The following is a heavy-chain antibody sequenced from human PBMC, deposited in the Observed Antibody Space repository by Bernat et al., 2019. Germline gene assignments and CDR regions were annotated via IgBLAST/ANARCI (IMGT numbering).Heavy chain of an antibody. V-gene: IGHV3-7*01. J-gene: IGHJ4*02. Sequence: EVQLVESGGGLVQPGGSLRLSCAASGFTFRSYWMSWVRQAPGKGLEWVANIKQDGSEKYYVDSVKGRFTISRDNAKKSLHLQMNSLRAEDTAVYYCARDLEGSGSYPRDWGQGTLVTVSS. D-gene: IGHD3-10*01. CDR3: ARDLEGSGSYPRD. CDR2: IKQDGSEK. CDR1: GFTFRSYW.